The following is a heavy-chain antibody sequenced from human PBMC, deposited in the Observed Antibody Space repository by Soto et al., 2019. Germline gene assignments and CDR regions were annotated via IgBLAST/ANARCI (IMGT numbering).Heavy chain of an antibody. J-gene: IGHJ5*02. CDR2: INSDGSST. CDR3: ARGSLSRYFDWWRFDP. D-gene: IGHD3-9*01. Sequence: GGSLRLSCAASGFTFSSYWMHWVRQAPGKGLVWVSRINSDGSSTSYADSVKGRFTISRDNAKNTLYLQMNSLRAKDTAVYYCARGSLSRYFDWWRFDPWGQGTLVTVSS. CDR1: GFTFSSYW. V-gene: IGHV3-74*01.